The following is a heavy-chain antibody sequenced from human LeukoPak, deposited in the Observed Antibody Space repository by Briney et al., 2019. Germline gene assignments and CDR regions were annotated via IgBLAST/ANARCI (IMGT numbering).Heavy chain of an antibody. D-gene: IGHD3-22*01. CDR2: INSDGFNT. CDR1: GFAFTSYW. J-gene: IGHJ5*02. Sequence: GGSLRLSCAASGFAFTSYWMHWVRQAPGKGLVWVSRINSDGFNTSYADSVKGRFTISRDNSKNALYLQMTSLRAEDTAVYYCARADYYFAFDPWGQGTLVTVSS. V-gene: IGHV3-74*01. CDR3: ARADYYFAFDP.